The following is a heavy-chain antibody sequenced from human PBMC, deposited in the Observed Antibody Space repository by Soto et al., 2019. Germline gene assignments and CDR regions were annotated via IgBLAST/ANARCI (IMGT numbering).Heavy chain of an antibody. Sequence: GESLKISCHGSGYSFTNCWIAWVRQMPGKGLEYMGIIYPSDSDTRHSPSFQGQVTISADKSISTAYLQWSSLKASDTAIYYCARHGFYGDFSSNYFDPWGQGTLVTVSS. CDR2: IYPSDSDT. V-gene: IGHV5-51*01. J-gene: IGHJ5*02. D-gene: IGHD4-17*01. CDR3: ARHGFYGDFSSNYFDP. CDR1: GYSFTNCW.